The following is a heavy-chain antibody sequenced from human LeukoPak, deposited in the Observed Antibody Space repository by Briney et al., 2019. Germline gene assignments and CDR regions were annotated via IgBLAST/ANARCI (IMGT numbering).Heavy chain of an antibody. CDR2: ISGSGGST. D-gene: IGHD3-22*01. CDR3: AKVYYDSSGYFDY. Sequence: GASLRLSCAASGFTFSSHAMSWVRQAPGKGLEWVSAISGSGGSTYYADSVKGRFTISRDNSKNTLYLQMNSLRAEDTAVYYCAKVYYDSSGYFDYWGQGTLVTVSS. V-gene: IGHV3-23*01. J-gene: IGHJ4*02. CDR1: GFTFSSHA.